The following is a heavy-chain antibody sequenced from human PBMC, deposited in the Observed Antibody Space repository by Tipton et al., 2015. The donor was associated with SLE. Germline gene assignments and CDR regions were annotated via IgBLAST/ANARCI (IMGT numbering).Heavy chain of an antibody. J-gene: IGHJ3*02. CDR3: AKGTLGYSYGYDAFDI. CDR1: GFTFSSYG. Sequence: SLRLSCAASGFTFSSYGMHWVRQAPGKGLEWVAVISYDGSNKYYADSVKGRFTISRDNSKNTLYLQMNSQRAEDTAVYYCAKGTLGYSYGYDAFDIWGQGTMVTVSS. V-gene: IGHV3-30*18. CDR2: ISYDGSNK. D-gene: IGHD5-18*01.